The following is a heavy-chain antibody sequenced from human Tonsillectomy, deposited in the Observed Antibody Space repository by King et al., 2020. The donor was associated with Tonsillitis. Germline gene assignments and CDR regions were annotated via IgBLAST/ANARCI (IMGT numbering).Heavy chain of an antibody. Sequence: LQLVQSGAEVKKPGASVKVSCKASGYTFTSYGISWVRQAPGQGLEWMGWISGYNGNTNYAQKFQGRVTMTTDTSTSTAYMELRSLRSDDTAVYYCARDRVAVTPRYYYYGMDVWGQGTTVTVSS. CDR3: ARDRVAVTPRYYYYGMDV. CDR1: GYTFTSYG. CDR2: ISGYNGNT. J-gene: IGHJ6*02. V-gene: IGHV1-18*01. D-gene: IGHD6-19*01.